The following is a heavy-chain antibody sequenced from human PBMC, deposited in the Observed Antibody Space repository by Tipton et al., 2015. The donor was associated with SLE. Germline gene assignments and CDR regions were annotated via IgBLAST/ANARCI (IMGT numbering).Heavy chain of an antibody. CDR1: GGSIRGHY. V-gene: IGHV4-59*04. D-gene: IGHD5-18*01. CDR2: IYYTGTTT. Sequence: TLSLTCTVSGGSIRGHYWNWIRQPPGKGLEWIGSIYYTGTTTYYNSFLKSRVTMSVDTSKNQFSLRLTSVIAADTAVYYCARLHGYSYGLNWFDPWGQGTLISVSS. J-gene: IGHJ5*02. CDR3: ARLHGYSYGLNWFDP.